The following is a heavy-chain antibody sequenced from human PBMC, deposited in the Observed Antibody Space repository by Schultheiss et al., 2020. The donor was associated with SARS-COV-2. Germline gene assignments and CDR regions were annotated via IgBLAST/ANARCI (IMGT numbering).Heavy chain of an antibody. D-gene: IGHD2-15*01. Sequence: SETLSLTCTVSGGSISSSSYYWGWIRQPPGKGLEWIGYIYYSGSTYYNPSLKSLVTISVDTSKNQFSLKLSSVTAADTAVYYCASPLPYCSGGSCPAQLWGQGTLVTVSS. J-gene: IGHJ4*02. CDR2: IYYSGST. CDR3: ASPLPYCSGGSCPAQL. V-gene: IGHV4-31*01. CDR1: GGSISSSSYY.